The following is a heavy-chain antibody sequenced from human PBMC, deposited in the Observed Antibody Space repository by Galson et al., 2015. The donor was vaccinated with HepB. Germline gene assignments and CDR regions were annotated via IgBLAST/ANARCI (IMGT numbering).Heavy chain of an antibody. D-gene: IGHD3-22*01. CDR2: IKSKTDGGTT. J-gene: IGHJ4*02. V-gene: IGHV3-15*07. Sequence: SLRLSCAASGFTFSNAWMNWVRQAPGKGLEWVGRIKSKTDGGTTDYAAPVKGRFTISRDDSKNTLYLQMNSLKAEDTAVYYCTTDPQNYYDSSGFDYWGQGTLVTVSS. CDR3: TTDPQNYYDSSGFDY. CDR1: GFTFSNAW.